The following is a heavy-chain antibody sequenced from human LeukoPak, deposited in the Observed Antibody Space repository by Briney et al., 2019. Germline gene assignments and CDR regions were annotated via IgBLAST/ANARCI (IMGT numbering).Heavy chain of an antibody. CDR1: GLTFSSYG. Sequence: GGSLRLSCAASGLTFSSYGMHWVRQAPGKGLEWVAVISYDGGNKYHADSVKGRFTISRDNSKNTLYLQMNSLRAEDTAVYYCAQARRVYYDFWSFDYWGLGTLVTVSS. V-gene: IGHV3-30*18. J-gene: IGHJ4*02. CDR2: ISYDGGNK. CDR3: AQARRVYYDFWSFDY. D-gene: IGHD3-3*01.